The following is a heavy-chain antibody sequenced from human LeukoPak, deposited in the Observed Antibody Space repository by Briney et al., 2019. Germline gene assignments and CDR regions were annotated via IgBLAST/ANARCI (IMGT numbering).Heavy chain of an antibody. Sequence: GGSLRLSCAASGFTFSSYSMHWVRQAPGKGLEWVAFIKYDGSSKYYADSMMGRFTISRDNSRITLYLQMNSLRTDDTAVYYCARPRLVYYFDYWGQGTLVTVSS. J-gene: IGHJ4*02. CDR1: GFTFSSYS. V-gene: IGHV3-30*03. CDR3: ARPRLVYYFDY. CDR2: IKYDGSSK.